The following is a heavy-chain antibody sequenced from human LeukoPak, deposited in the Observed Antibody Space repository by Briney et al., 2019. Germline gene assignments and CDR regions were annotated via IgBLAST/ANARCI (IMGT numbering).Heavy chain of an antibody. Sequence: GASVKVSCKASGDTFTGYYMHWARQAPGQGPEWMGWINPNSGGTIYAQKFQGRVTMTRDTSISTAYMELSRLRSDDTAVYYCARDLWQSVGDYWGQGTLVTVSS. CDR1: GDTFTGYY. D-gene: IGHD6-19*01. CDR2: INPNSGGT. CDR3: ARDLWQSVGDY. J-gene: IGHJ4*02. V-gene: IGHV1-2*02.